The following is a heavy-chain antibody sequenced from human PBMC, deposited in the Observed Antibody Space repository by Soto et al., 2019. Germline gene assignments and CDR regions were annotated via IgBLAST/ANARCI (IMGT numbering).Heavy chain of an antibody. D-gene: IGHD5-18*01. CDR2: FIAMLGTP. Sequence: SVKVSCKASGGTFGGQGIAWVRQAPGQGLEWMGGFIAMLGTPTYAKKVQGRATISADESLTSSYLELRSLRSEDTGVYFCASGAMANFDYWGQGTLVTVSS. CDR3: ASGAMANFDY. V-gene: IGHV1-69*13. J-gene: IGHJ4*02. CDR1: GGTFGGQG.